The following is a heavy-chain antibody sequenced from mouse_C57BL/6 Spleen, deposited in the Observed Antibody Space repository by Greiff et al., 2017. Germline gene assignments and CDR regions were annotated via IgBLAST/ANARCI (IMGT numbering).Heavy chain of an antibody. V-gene: IGHV3-6*01. Sequence: DVQLVESGPGLVKPSQSLSLTCSVTGYSITSGYYWNWIRQFPGNKLEWMGYISYDGSNNYNPSLKNRISITRDTSKNQFFLKLNSVTTEDTATYYCARDGPWYFDVWGTGTTVTVSS. CDR2: ISYDGSN. CDR1: GYSITSGYY. J-gene: IGHJ1*03. CDR3: ARDGPWYFDV.